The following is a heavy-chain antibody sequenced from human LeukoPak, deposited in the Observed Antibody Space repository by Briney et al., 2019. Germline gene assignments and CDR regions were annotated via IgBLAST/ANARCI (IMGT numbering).Heavy chain of an antibody. CDR2: INHSGST. CDR3: ARVPLRSQWLKPGYFDY. Sequence: PSETLSLTCAVYGGSFSGYYWSWIRQPPGKGLEWIGEINHSGSTNYNPSLKSRVTISVDTSKNQFSLKLSSVTAADTAVYYCARVPLRSQWLKPGYFDYWGQGTLVTVSS. CDR1: GGSFSGYY. D-gene: IGHD6-19*01. J-gene: IGHJ4*02. V-gene: IGHV4-34*01.